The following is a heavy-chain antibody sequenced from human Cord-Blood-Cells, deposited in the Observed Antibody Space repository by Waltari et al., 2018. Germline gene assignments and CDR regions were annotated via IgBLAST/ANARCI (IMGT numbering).Heavy chain of an antibody. CDR3: ARDKLAGDLSD. D-gene: IGHD7-27*01. J-gene: IGHJ4*02. CDR2: ISSSNSYI. Sequence: EVQLLESGGGLVKPGGSLILSCAASGFTFSSYSMNWFRQAPGKGLEWVSSISSSNSYIYYAYSVKSRITISRNNAKNSLYLQMNSLRAEDTAVYCGARDKLAGDLSDWGQGTLVTVSS. V-gene: IGHV3-21*01. CDR1: GFTFSSYS.